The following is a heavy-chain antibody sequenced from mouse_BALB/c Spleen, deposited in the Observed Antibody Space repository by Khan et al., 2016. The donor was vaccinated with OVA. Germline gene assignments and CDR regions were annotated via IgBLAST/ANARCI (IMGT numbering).Heavy chain of an antibody. J-gene: IGHJ3*01. CDR1: GYTFTSYW. D-gene: IGHD1-1*01. CDR3: TNHGSSSAWLTY. V-gene: IGHV1-7*01. Sequence: QIQLVQSGAELAKPGASVKMSCKASGYTFTSYWMHWVKQRPGQGLEWIGYINPSTDYTEYNQKFKDKATLTADKSSSTAYMQLTSLTSEDSAVYYGTNHGSSSAWLTYWGQGTLVTVSA. CDR2: INPSTDYT.